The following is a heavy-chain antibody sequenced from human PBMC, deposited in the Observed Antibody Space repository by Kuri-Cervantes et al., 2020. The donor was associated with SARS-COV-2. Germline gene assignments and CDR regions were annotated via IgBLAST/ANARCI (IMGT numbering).Heavy chain of an antibody. V-gene: IGHV3-9*01. Sequence: GGSLRLSCAASGFTFDDYAMHWVRQAPGKGLEWVSGISWNSGSIGYADSVKGRFTISRDNAKNSLYLQMNSLRAEDTALYYCAKDVTMVRGESAFDIWGQGTMVTVSS. CDR1: GFTFDDYA. D-gene: IGHD3-10*01. CDR2: ISWNSGSI. CDR3: AKDVTMVRGESAFDI. J-gene: IGHJ3*02.